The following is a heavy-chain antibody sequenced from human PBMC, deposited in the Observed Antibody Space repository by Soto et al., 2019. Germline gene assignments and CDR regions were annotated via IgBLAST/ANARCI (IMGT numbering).Heavy chain of an antibody. CDR3: ARHVYGEPPRR. V-gene: IGHV4-4*02. Sequence: QVQLQESGPGVVKPAGTLSLTCAVSGGSIISSNWWTWVRQPPGKGLEWIGEFYHTGDTNYNPSLKSRVAISVHKSNNHFSQKLHSVSAANTAVYYRARHVYGEPPRRWGQGPLVTVSS. D-gene: IGHD4-17*01. CDR1: GGSIISSNW. CDR2: FYHTGDT. J-gene: IGHJ4*02.